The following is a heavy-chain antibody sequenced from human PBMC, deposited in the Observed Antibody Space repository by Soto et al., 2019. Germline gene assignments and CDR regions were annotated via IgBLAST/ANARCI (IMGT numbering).Heavy chain of an antibody. CDR2: VSGSSSYI. CDR1: GFNFRNFN. D-gene: IGHD2-15*01. Sequence: GGSLRLSCEGYGFNFRNFNMIWVRQAPGKGLEWVSSVSGSSSYIYYADSVKGRFTVSRDNANNLVFLQMNGLRPEDTAMYYCARALRGHSGPWGKGTMVTVSS. CDR3: ARALRGHSGP. V-gene: IGHV3-21*06. J-gene: IGHJ6*03.